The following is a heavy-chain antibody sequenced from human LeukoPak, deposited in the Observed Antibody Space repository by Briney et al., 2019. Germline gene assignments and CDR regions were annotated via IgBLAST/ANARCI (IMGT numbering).Heavy chain of an antibody. CDR1: GFTVSSNF. D-gene: IGHD3-10*01. V-gene: IGHV3-53*01. J-gene: IGHJ3*02. CDR3: ARSDGYGLVGI. CDR2: IYSGGST. Sequence: PGGSLRLSCAASGFTVSSNFMSWVRQAPGKGLEWVSLIYSGGSTYYADSVKGRYTISRDNSKNTLYLQMNSLRAEDTAVYYCARSDGYGLVGIWGQGTMVTVSS.